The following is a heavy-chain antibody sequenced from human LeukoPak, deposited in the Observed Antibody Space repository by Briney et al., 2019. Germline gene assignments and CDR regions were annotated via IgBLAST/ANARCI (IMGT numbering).Heavy chain of an antibody. J-gene: IGHJ4*02. D-gene: IGHD2-2*01. V-gene: IGHV3-21*01. Sequence: GGSLRLSCAASGFTFSSYSMNWVRQAPGKGLEWVSSISSSSSYIYYADSVKGRFTISRDNAKNSLYLQMNSLGAEDTAVYYCARDAPAVGYCSSTSCYPDYWGQGTLVTVSS. CDR3: ARDAPAVGYCSSTSCYPDY. CDR2: ISSSSSYI. CDR1: GFTFSSYS.